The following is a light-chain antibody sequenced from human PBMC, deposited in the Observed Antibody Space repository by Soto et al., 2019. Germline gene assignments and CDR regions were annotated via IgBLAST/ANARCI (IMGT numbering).Light chain of an antibody. CDR2: DVS. CDR1: SSDVGNYNL. CDR3: CSYAGDSYV. J-gene: IGLJ1*01. V-gene: IGLV2-23*02. Sequence: QSVLTQPPSVSGSPGQSITISCTGTSSDVGNYNLVSWYQQHPGKAPKLMIYDVSKRPSGVSNRFSGSKSGNTASLTISRLQADDEADYYCCSYAGDSYVFGTGTKVTLL.